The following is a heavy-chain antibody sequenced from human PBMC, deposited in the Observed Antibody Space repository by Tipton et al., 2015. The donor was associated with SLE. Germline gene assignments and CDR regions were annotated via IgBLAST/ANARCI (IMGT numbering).Heavy chain of an antibody. CDR1: GFTFSSYW. CDR2: IKQDGSEK. D-gene: IGHD6-6*01. J-gene: IGHJ3*02. CDR3: ARDHESSSPYDAFDI. V-gene: IGHV3-7*03. Sequence: SLRLSCAASGFTFSSYWMSWVRQAPGKGLEWVANIKQDGSEKYYVDSVKGRFTISRDNAKNSLYLQMNSLRAEDTAVYYCARDHESSSPYDAFDIWGQGTMVTVSS.